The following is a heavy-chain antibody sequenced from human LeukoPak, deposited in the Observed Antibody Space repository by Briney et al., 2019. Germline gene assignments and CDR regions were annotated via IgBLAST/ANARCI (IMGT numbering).Heavy chain of an antibody. Sequence: GGSLRLSCAASGFTFSSYAMSWVRQAPGKGLEWVSGISGSGSRTYYADSVKGRFTISRDNSKNTLYLQMNSLRAEDTAVYYCAKGDSSGPRGAFDIWGQGTMVTVSS. J-gene: IGHJ3*02. CDR3: AKGDSSGPRGAFDI. D-gene: IGHD3-22*01. V-gene: IGHV3-23*01. CDR2: ISGSGSRT. CDR1: GFTFSSYA.